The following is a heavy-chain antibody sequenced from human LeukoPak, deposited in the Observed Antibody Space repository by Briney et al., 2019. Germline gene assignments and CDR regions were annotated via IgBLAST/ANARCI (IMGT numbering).Heavy chain of an antibody. CDR3: AREYGSGSLDY. V-gene: IGHV3-21*01. CDR2: ISSRTNYI. Sequence: GGSLRLSCAASGFTFSSYSMNWVRQAPGKGLEWVSSISSRTNYIFYADSVKGRFTISRDNAKNSLYLQMNGLRAEDTAVYYCAREYGSGSLDYWGQGTLVTVSS. D-gene: IGHD3-10*01. J-gene: IGHJ4*02. CDR1: GFTFSSYS.